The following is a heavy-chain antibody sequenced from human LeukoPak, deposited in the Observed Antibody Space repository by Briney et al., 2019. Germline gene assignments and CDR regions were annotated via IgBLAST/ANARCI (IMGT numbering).Heavy chain of an antibody. D-gene: IGHD3-10*01. J-gene: IGHJ4*02. CDR2: IHYIGSS. CDR1: GGSISSYY. V-gene: IGHV4-59*01. Sequence: SETLSLTCTVSGGSISSYYWSWIRQPPGKGLEWIGYIHYIGSSNYNPFLKSRVTISVDTSKNQFSLKLSFVTAADTAVYYCARLAGYWGQGTLVTVSS. CDR3: ARLAGY.